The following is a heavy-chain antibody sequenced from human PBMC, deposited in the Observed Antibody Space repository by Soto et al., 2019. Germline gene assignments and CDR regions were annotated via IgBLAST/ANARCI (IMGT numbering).Heavy chain of an antibody. CDR1: GYTFTSYA. CDR2: INAGNGNT. D-gene: IGHD2-15*01. V-gene: IGHV1-3*01. CDR3: ARDFHYCSGGSCHYYYYMDV. Sequence: ASVKVSCKASGYTFTSYAMHWVRQAPGQRLEWMGWINAGNGNTKYSQKFQGRVTITRDTSASTAYMELSSLRSEDTAVYYCARDFHYCSGGSCHYYYYMDVWGKGTTVTVSS. J-gene: IGHJ6*03.